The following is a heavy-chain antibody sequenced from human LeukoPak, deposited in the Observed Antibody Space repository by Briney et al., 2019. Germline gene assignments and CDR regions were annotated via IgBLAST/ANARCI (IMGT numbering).Heavy chain of an antibody. D-gene: IGHD1-26*01. J-gene: IGHJ4*02. CDR2: INPSGGST. Sequence: ASVKVSCKASGYTFTSYYMHWVRQAPGQGLEWMGIINPSGGSTSCAQKFQGRVTMTRDTSTSTVYMELSSLRSEDTAVYYCARGLVGATSSSYFDYWGQGTLVTVSS. CDR1: GYTFTSYY. CDR3: ARGLVGATSSSYFDY. V-gene: IGHV1-46*01.